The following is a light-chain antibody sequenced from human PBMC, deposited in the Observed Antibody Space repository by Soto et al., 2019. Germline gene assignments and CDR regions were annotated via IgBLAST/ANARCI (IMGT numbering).Light chain of an antibody. CDR3: QQYRSWPRT. Sequence: IVLTQSPAILALSPGDRATLSCRASQSVSSSYLAWYQHKPGQAPRLLVYGVSTRATDMPGRFSGRGAGAEFTLTISSLQSEDFAVYYCQQYRSWPRTFGQGTKVDIK. CDR1: QSVSSSY. V-gene: IGKV3-15*01. CDR2: GVS. J-gene: IGKJ1*01.